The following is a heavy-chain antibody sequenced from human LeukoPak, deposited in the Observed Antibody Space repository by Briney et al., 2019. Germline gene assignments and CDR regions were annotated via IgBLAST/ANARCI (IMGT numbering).Heavy chain of an antibody. CDR3: AKNGDRGAYCTGGTCYPYFYYYMDV. D-gene: IGHD2-15*01. J-gene: IGHJ6*03. Sequence: QPGGSLRLSCAASGFTFSSYWFHWVRQAPGKGLVWVSRINSDGSGTTYADSVRGRFTISRDNSKNTLYLQMNSLRAEDTAIYYCAKNGDRGAYCTGGTCYPYFYYYMDVWGKGTTVTI. CDR1: GFTFSSYW. CDR2: INSDGSGT. V-gene: IGHV3-74*01.